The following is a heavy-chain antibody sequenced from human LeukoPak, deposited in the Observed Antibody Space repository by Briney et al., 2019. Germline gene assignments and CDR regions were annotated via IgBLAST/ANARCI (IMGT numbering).Heavy chain of an antibody. CDR2: ISGSGGGT. CDR1: GFTFSSYA. Sequence: PGGSLRLSCAASGFTFSSYAMSWVRQAPGKGLEWVSAISGSGGGTYYADSVEGRFTISRDNSKNTLYLQMNSLRAEDTAVYYCARDETDVLRYFDWLFGPDYWGQGTLVTVSS. D-gene: IGHD3-9*01. V-gene: IGHV3-23*01. J-gene: IGHJ4*02. CDR3: ARDETDVLRYFDWLFGPDY.